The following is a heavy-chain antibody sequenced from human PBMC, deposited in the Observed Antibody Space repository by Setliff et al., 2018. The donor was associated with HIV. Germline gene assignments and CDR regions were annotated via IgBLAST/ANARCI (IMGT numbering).Heavy chain of an antibody. J-gene: IGHJ2*01. CDR1: GFIFRTND. V-gene: IGHV3-30*02. CDR2: IRSDGSNK. CDR3: AREELSAFSYGDRYWYFSL. D-gene: IGHD3-16*01. Sequence: GGSLRLSCVASGFIFRTNDMHWVRQAPGKGLEWVSFIRSDGSNKYYADPVKGRFTISRDNSKNTLYLEMASLRVEDTAVYYCAREELSAFSYGDRYWYFSLWGRGTLVTSPQ.